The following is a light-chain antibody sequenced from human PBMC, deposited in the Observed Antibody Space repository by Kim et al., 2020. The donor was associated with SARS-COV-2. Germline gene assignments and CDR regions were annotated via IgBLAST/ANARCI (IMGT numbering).Light chain of an antibody. J-gene: IGKJ2*01. CDR2: KAS. V-gene: IGKV1-5*03. Sequence: STSVGDRVTITCRASQSIGTWLAWYQQKPGNAPNLLIYKASSLHSGVPSRVSGSGSGTEFTLTISGLQPDDFATYYCQQYNSYPYTFGQGTKLEI. CDR3: QQYNSYPYT. CDR1: QSIGTW.